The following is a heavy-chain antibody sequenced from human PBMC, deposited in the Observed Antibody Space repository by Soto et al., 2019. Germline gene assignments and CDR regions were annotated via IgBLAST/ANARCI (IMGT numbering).Heavy chain of an antibody. V-gene: IGHV4-39*01. CDR2: LYYGRTT. D-gene: IGHD3-16*01. Sequence: SETLSLTCTVSGDPISSSNYYWGWIRQPPGKGLEWIGSLYYGRTTYYNPSLKSRVTISVDTSKSQFSLTLNSVTAADTAVYYCARHAVELHFGYYYGLDVWGQGTTVTVSS. J-gene: IGHJ6*02. CDR1: GDPISSSNYY. CDR3: ARHAVELHFGYYYGLDV.